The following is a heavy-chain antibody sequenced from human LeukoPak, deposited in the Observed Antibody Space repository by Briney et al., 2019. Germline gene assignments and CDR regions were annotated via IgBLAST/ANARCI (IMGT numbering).Heavy chain of an antibody. Sequence: ASVKVSCKASGYTFTGYYMHWVRQAPGQGLEWMGWISAYNGNTNYAQKLQGRVTMTTDTSTSTAYMELRSLRSDDTAVYYCAAGNCGGDCYSPYYFDYWGQGTLVTVSS. CDR3: AAGNCGGDCYSPYYFDY. CDR1: GYTFTGYY. V-gene: IGHV1-18*04. D-gene: IGHD2-21*02. CDR2: ISAYNGNT. J-gene: IGHJ4*02.